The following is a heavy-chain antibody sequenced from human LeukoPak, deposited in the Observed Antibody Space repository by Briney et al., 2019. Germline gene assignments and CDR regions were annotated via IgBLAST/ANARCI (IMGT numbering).Heavy chain of an antibody. D-gene: IGHD3-16*01. V-gene: IGHV1-69*04. CDR1: GGTFSSYA. Sequence: SVKVCCKASGGTFSSYAISWMRQAPGQGLEWMGRIIPIFGIANYAQKFQGRVTITADKSTSTAYMELSSLRSEDTAVYYCAKNGEGGSYFDYWGQGTLVTVSS. J-gene: IGHJ4*02. CDR3: AKNGEGGSYFDY. CDR2: IIPIFGIA.